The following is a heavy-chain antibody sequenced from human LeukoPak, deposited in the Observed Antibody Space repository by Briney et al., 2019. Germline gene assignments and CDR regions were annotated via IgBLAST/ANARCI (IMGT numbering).Heavy chain of an antibody. CDR2: ISGSGGST. J-gene: IGHJ3*02. V-gene: IGHV3-23*01. CDR3: AKDHPRIAVADDAFDI. CDR1: GFTFSSYA. D-gene: IGHD6-19*01. Sequence: GGSLRLSCAASGFTFSSYAMCWVRQAPGKGLEWVSAISGSGGSTYYADSVKGRFTISRDNSKNTLYLQMNSLRAEDTAVYYCAKDHPRIAVADDAFDIWGQGTMVTVSS.